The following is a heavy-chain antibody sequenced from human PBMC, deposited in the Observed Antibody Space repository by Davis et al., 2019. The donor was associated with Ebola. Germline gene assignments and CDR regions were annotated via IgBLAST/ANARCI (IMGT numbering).Heavy chain of an antibody. CDR1: GGSFSGYY. D-gene: IGHD6-19*01. CDR3: ARGGVGLVDY. V-gene: IGHV4-34*01. J-gene: IGHJ4*02. CDR2: INHSGST. Sequence: GSLRLSCAVYGGSFSGYYWSWIRQPPGKGLEWIGEINHSGSTNYNPSLKSRVTISVDTSKNQFSLKLSSVTAADTAVYYCARGGVGLVDYWGQGTLVTVSS.